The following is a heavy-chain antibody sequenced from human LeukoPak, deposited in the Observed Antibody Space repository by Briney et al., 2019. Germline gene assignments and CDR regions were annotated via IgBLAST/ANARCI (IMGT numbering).Heavy chain of an antibody. D-gene: IGHD2-15*01. J-gene: IGHJ3*02. Sequence: ASVKVSCKAPGYTFTSYDINWVRQATGQGLEWMGWMNPNSGNTGYAQKFQGRVTMTRNTSISTAYMELSSLRSEDTAVYYCARGNPTYCSGGSCYGRADAFDIWGQGTMVTVSS. V-gene: IGHV1-8*01. CDR3: ARGNPTYCSGGSCYGRADAFDI. CDR1: GYTFTSYD. CDR2: MNPNSGNT.